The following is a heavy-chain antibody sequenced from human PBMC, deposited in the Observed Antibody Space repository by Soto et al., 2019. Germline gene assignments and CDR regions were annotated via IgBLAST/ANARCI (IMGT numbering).Heavy chain of an antibody. CDR1: GFTFSNAW. Sequence: GGSLRLSCVASGFTFSNAWMSWVRQAPGKGLEWVGRIKSKTDGGTTDYAAPVKGRFTISRDDSKNTLYLQMNSLKTEDTAVYYCTTAEEDDYIWGSYSYYFDYWGQGTLVTVSS. V-gene: IGHV3-15*01. J-gene: IGHJ4*02. CDR3: TTAEEDDYIWGSYSYYFDY. CDR2: IKSKTDGGTT. D-gene: IGHD3-16*01.